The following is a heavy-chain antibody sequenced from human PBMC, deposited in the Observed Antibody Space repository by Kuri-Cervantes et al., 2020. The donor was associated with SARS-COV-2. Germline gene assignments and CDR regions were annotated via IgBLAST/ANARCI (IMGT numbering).Heavy chain of an antibody. Sequence: ASVKVSCKASGYTFTSYYMHWVRQAPGQGLEWMGIINPSGGSTSYAQKFQGRVTMTRDTSTTTAYMELRSLRSDDTAVYYCARGGYTNALDYWGQGTLVTVSS. CDR2: INPSGGST. D-gene: IGHD4-11*01. CDR1: GYTFTSYY. CDR3: ARGGYTNALDY. V-gene: IGHV1-46*01. J-gene: IGHJ4*02.